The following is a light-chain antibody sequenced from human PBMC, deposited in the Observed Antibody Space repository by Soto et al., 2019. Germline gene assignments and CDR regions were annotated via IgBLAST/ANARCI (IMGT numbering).Light chain of an antibody. J-gene: IGKJ4*01. Sequence: DLQMTQSPSALSAYVGDRVIITCQASQDIRKYLNWYQQKPGKAPKLLIYDASNLGAGVPSRFSGSGSGTDFTFTISSLQPEDIATYYCQQYHNLPVTFGGGTKVEIK. V-gene: IGKV1-33*01. CDR1: QDIRKY. CDR2: DAS. CDR3: QQYHNLPVT.